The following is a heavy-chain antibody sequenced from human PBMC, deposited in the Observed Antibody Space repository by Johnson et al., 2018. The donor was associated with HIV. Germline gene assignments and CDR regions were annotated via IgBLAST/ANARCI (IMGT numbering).Heavy chain of an antibody. D-gene: IGHD1-1*01. V-gene: IGHV3-33*05. CDR3: ARVPGSRAGDAFDV. Sequence: QVQLVESGGGVVQPGRSLRLSCAASGFTFSSYAMHWVRQAPGKGLDWLAVISHDGNKIFYADSVKGRFTISRDNSKNTLYLHMKSLRVEDTALYYCARVPGSRAGDAFDVWGTGTMVTVSS. CDR2: ISHDGNKI. J-gene: IGHJ3*01. CDR1: GFTFSSYA.